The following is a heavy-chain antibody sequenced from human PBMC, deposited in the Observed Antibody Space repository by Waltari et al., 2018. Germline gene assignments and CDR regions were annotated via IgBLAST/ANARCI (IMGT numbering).Heavy chain of an antibody. CDR2: ISYSEAI. Sequence: QLHLQESGPGLVKPSETLSLTCSVSGGSITSTSHYWGWIRQPPGKGLEWTGTISYSEAIYNNPSLKSRLTISVDTSKNQFSLKLSSVTAADTALYYCATYVGASVGTAAFDVWGQGTMVTVSS. CDR3: ATYVGASVGTAAFDV. V-gene: IGHV4-39*01. J-gene: IGHJ3*01. CDR1: GGSITSTSHY. D-gene: IGHD3-16*01.